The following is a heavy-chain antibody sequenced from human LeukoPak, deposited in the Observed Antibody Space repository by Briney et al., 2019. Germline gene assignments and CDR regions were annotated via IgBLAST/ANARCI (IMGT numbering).Heavy chain of an antibody. V-gene: IGHV3-74*01. J-gene: IGHJ4*02. CDR1: GLTFSSHW. D-gene: IGHD1-26*01. CDR3: ARDPSGSYDY. CDR2: ITNDGSST. Sequence: PGGSLRLSCAASGLTFSSHWMHWVRQAPGKGLVWVSRITNDGSSTSYADSVKGRFTISRDNAKNTLYLQMNSLRAEDTAVYYCARDPSGSYDYWGQGTLVTVSS.